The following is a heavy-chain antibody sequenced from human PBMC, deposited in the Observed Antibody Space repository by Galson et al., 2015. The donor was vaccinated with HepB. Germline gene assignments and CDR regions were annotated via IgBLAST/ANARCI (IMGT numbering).Heavy chain of an antibody. CDR1: GYTFTGYY. CDR2: INPNSGAT. J-gene: IGHJ3*02. CDR3: ATCGGDCYLGPGDAFDI. D-gene: IGHD2-21*02. V-gene: IGHV1-2*02. Sequence: SVKVSCKASGYTFTGYYIHWVRQAPGQGLDWMGWINPNSGATNYAQKFQGRVTMTRDTSISTADMELGRLRSGDTAVYYCATCGGDCYLGPGDAFDIWGQGTVVTVSS.